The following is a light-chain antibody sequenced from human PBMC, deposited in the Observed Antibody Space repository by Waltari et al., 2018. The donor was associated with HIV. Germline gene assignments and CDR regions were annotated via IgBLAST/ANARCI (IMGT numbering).Light chain of an antibody. CDR1: QAIDSS. CDR3: QQYFNYPFT. CDR2: GVS. Sequence: AIRMTQSPSSISASTGDKVAITCRASQAIDSSLAWYQQKPGGAPKLLIYGVSTLESGVASRFSGSGFGTQFTLTIGCLQPEDFATYYCQQYFNYPFTFGPGTKV. J-gene: IGKJ3*01. V-gene: IGKV1-8*01.